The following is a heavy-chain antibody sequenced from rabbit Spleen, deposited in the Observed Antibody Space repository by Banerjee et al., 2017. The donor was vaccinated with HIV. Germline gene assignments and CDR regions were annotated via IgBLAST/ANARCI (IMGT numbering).Heavy chain of an antibody. CDR2: INASTGKP. Sequence: QSLEESGGDLVKPGASLTLTCTASGVSFSANSYMCWVRQAPGKGLEWIACINASTGKPVYATWASGRFTISRTSSTTVTLRMTSLTAADRATYFCARDLVGVIGWNFYLWGQGTLVTVS. CDR1: GVSFSANSY. D-gene: IGHD1-1*01. V-gene: IGHV1S40*01. CDR3: ARDLVGVIGWNFYL. J-gene: IGHJ4*01.